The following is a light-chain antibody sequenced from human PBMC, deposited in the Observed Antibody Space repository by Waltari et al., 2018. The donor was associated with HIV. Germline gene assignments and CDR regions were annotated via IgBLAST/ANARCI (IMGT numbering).Light chain of an antibody. CDR1: RSNIGAGYD. CDR3: QSYDSSLRAV. V-gene: IGLV1-40*01. CDR2: GNS. J-gene: IGLJ7*01. Sequence: QSVLTQPPSVSGAPGPRVTISCTGSRSNIGAGYDVHWYQQLPGTAPKLLIYGNSNRPSGVPDRFSGSKSGTSASLAITGLQAEDEADYYCQSYDSSLRAVFGGGTQLTVL.